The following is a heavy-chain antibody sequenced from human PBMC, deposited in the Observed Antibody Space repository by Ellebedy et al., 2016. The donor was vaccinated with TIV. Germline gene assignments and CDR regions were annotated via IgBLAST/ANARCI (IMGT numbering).Heavy chain of an antibody. D-gene: IGHD3-10*01. CDR3: ARERAAMVRGAITPPGAFDL. V-gene: IGHV3-33*01. CDR2: IWIDGSND. CDR1: RFTFSNYG. J-gene: IGHJ3*01. Sequence: GESLKISCEASRFTFSNYGMHWVRQAPGKGLEWVAVIWIDGSNDYYADSVKGRFAISRDNSKKTLYLQMNSLRAEDTAVYYCARERAAMVRGAITPPGAFDLWGQGTTVTVSS.